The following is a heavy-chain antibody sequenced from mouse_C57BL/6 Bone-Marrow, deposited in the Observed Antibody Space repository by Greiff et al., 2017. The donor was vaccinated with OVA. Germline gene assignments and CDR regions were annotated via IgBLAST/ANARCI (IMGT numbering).Heavy chain of an antibody. J-gene: IGHJ2*01. CDR1: GYAFSSSW. Sequence: QVQLQQSGPELVKPGASVKISCKASGYAFSSSWMNWVKQRPGKGLEWIGRLYPGDGDTNYNGKFKGKATLTADKSSSTAYMQLSSLTSEDSAVYFCARYGYYPYYFDYWGQGTTLTVSS. CDR2: LYPGDGDT. V-gene: IGHV1-82*01. D-gene: IGHD2-3*01. CDR3: ARYGYYPYYFDY.